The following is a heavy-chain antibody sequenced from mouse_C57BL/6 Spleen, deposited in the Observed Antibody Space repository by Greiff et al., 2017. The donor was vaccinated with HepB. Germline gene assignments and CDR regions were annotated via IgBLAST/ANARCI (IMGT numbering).Heavy chain of an antibody. J-gene: IGHJ2*01. Sequence: VQLKESVAELVRPGASVKLSCTASGFNIKNTYMHWVKQRPEQGLEWIGRIDPANGNTKYAPKFQGKATITADTPSNTAYLQLSSLTSEDTAIYYCARTGPYYSKGYYFDYWGQGTTLTVSS. V-gene: IGHV14-3*01. CDR3: ARTGPYYSKGYYFDY. CDR2: IDPANGNT. D-gene: IGHD2-5*01. CDR1: GFNIKNTY.